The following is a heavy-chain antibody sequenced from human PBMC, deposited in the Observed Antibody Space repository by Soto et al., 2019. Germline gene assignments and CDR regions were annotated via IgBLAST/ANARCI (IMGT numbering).Heavy chain of an antibody. CDR1: GFTFSSYA. Sequence: PGGSLRLSCAASGFTFSSYAMHWVRQAPGKGLEWVAVISYDGSNKYYADSVKGRFTISRDNSKNTLYLQMNSLRAEDTAVYYCARPVADFWSGRPEDYYGMDVWGQGTTVTVSS. V-gene: IGHV3-30-3*01. CDR3: ARPVADFWSGRPEDYYGMDV. J-gene: IGHJ6*02. CDR2: ISYDGSNK. D-gene: IGHD3-3*01.